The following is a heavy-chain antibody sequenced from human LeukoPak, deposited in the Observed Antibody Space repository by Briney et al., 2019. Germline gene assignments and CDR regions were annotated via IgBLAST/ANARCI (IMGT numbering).Heavy chain of an antibody. Sequence: PGGSLRLSCAASGFTFSSYWMHWVRQAPGKGLVWVSCINSDGTSTSYADSVKGRFTISRDNAKNTLYLQMNSLRAEDTAVYYCASCEVPAVMPQDYWGQGTLVTVSS. V-gene: IGHV3-74*01. J-gene: IGHJ4*02. CDR2: INSDGTST. CDR1: GFTFSSYW. D-gene: IGHD2-2*01. CDR3: ASCEVPAVMPQDY.